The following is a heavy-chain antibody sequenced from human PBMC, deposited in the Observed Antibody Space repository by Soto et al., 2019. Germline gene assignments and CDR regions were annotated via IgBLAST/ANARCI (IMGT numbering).Heavy chain of an antibody. V-gene: IGHV3-23*01. D-gene: IGHD5-12*01. CDR3: AKSGRSGYDSRGWFDP. CDR2: ISGSGGST. J-gene: IGHJ5*02. Sequence: EVQLLESGGGLVQPGGSLRLSCAASGFTFSSYAMSWVRQAPGKGLEWVSAISGSGGSTYYADSVKGRFTISRDNSKNTLYLQMNSLRAEDTAVYYCAKSGRSGYDSRGWFDPWGQGTLVTVSS. CDR1: GFTFSSYA.